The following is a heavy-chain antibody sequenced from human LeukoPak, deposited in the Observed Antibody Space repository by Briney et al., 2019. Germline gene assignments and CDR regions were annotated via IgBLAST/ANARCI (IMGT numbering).Heavy chain of an antibody. CDR1: RYTFTDYD. CDR2: IDPNSGGR. Sequence: SVKVSCKPSRYTFTDYDIHCVAQSPGQGLECMGWIDPNSGGRKYAQKFQGRVTMTTEASISTAYMEMSRLTSDDTAVYYCARDAHNGYEFHDWFDPWGQRALVTVSS. CDR3: ARDAHNGYEFHDWFDP. V-gene: IGHV1-2*02. J-gene: IGHJ5*02. D-gene: IGHD5-12*01.